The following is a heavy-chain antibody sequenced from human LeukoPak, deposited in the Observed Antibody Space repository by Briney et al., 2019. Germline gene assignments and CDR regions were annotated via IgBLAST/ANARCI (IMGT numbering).Heavy chain of an antibody. Sequence: SGGSLRLSCAASGFTFSSYAMSWVRQAPGKGLEWVSAISGSGGSTYYADSVKGRFTISRDNSKNTLYLQMNSLRAEDTAVYYCAKDLRGYGTYYFDYWGQGTLVTVSS. CDR2: ISGSGGST. CDR3: AKDLRGYGTYYFDY. CDR1: GFTFSSYA. V-gene: IGHV3-23*01. J-gene: IGHJ4*02. D-gene: IGHD4-17*01.